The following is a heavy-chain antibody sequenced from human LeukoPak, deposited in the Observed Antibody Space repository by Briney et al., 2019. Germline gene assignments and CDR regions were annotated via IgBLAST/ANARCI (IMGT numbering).Heavy chain of an antibody. CDR2: INPSGGST. J-gene: IGHJ5*02. CDR1: GYTFTSYY. D-gene: IGHD2-15*01. V-gene: IGHV1-46*01. CDR3: ARVGYCSGGSCYLDWFDP. Sequence: ASVKVSCKASGYTFTSYYMHWVRQAPGQGLEWMGIINPSGGSTSYAQKFQGRVTMTRDMSTSTVYIELSSLRSEDTAVYYCARVGYCSGGSCYLDWFDPWGQGTLVTVSS.